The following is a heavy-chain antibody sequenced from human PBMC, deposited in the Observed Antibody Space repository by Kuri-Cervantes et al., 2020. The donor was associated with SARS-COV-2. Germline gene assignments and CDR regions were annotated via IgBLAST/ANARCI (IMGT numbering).Heavy chain of an antibody. Sequence: ETLSLTCAASGFTFSSYAMSWVRQAPGKGLEWVSAISGSGGSTYYADSVKGRFTISSDNSKNTLYLQMNSLRAEDTAVYYCARGGSNYYGMDVWGQETTVTVSS. D-gene: IGHD4-11*01. CDR3: ARGGSNYYGMDV. CDR2: ISGSGGST. J-gene: IGHJ6*02. CDR1: GFTFSSYA. V-gene: IGHV3-23*01.